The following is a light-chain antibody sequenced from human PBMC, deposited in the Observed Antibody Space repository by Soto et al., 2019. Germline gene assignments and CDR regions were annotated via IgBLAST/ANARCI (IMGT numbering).Light chain of an antibody. J-gene: IGKJ4*01. CDR3: QQYNNWSPLT. CDR1: QSVSSN. CDR2: DAS. V-gene: IGKV3-15*01. Sequence: EIVMTQSPATLSVSPGERATLSCRASQSVSSNLAWYQQKPGQAPRLLIYDASTRATGIPARFSGSGSGTEFTLTTSRLQSEDFAVYYCQQYNNWSPLTFGGGTKVEIK.